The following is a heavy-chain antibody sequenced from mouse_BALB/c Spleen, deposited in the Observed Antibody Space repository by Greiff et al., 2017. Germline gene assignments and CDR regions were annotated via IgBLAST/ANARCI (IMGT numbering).Heavy chain of an antibody. CDR3: ARSGITTRYFDY. CDR2: IYPGDGDT. V-gene: IGHV1-87*01. D-gene: IGHD1-1*01. Sequence: VKLMESGAELARPGASVKLSCKASGYTFTSYWMQWVKQRPGQGLEWIGAIYPGDGDTRYTQKFKGKATLTADKSSSTAYMQLSSLASEDSAVYYCARSGITTRYFDYWGQGTTLTVSS. CDR1: GYTFTSYW. J-gene: IGHJ2*01.